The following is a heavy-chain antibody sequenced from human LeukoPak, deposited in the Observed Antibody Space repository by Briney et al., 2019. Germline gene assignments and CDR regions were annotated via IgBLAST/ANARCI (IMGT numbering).Heavy chain of an antibody. Sequence: GGSLRLSCAASGFTFSSYSMNWVRQALGKGLEWVSSISSSSSYIYYADSVKGRFTISRDNAKNSLYLQMNSLRAEDTAVYYCARDGATFSGYDWYYYMDVWGKGTTVTVSS. CDR1: GFTFSSYS. D-gene: IGHD5-12*01. V-gene: IGHV3-21*01. CDR2: ISSSSSYI. J-gene: IGHJ6*03. CDR3: ARDGATFSGYDWYYYMDV.